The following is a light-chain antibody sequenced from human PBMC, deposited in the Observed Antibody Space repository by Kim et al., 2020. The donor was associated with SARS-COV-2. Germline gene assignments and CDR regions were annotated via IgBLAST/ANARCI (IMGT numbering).Light chain of an antibody. Sequence: DIQMTQSPSSLSASVGDRVTITCRASHGIRKYLVWLQQKPGKAPTSLIYDASNLQAGVPSRFSGSGSGTDFTLTISSLQPEDFATYYCRQYNGYPISFGQGTRLEIK. CDR2: DAS. V-gene: IGKV1-16*01. CDR3: RQYNGYPIS. CDR1: HGIRKY. J-gene: IGKJ5*01.